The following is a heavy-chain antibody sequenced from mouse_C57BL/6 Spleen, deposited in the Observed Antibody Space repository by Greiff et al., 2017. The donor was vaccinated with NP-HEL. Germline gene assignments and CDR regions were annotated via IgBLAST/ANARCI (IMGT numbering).Heavy chain of an antibody. V-gene: IGHV3-8*01. CDR2: ISYSGST. CDR3: ARYKVDSSGFYYAMDY. Sequence: EVQGVESGPGLAKPSQTLSLTCSVTGYSITSDYWNWIRKFPGNKLEYMGYISYSGSTYYNPSLKSRISITRDTSKNQYYLQLNSVTTEDTATYYCARYKVDSSGFYYAMDYWGQGTSVTVSS. D-gene: IGHD3-2*02. CDR1: GYSITSDY. J-gene: IGHJ4*01.